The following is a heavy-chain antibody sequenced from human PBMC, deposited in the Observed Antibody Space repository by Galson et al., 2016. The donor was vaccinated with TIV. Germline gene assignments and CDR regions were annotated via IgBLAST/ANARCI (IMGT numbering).Heavy chain of an antibody. D-gene: IGHD4-17*01. CDR2: ISNDGNTK. CDR3: ARSLTSDYGDPLDY. CDR1: GFTFNTYA. V-gene: IGHV3-30-3*01. Sequence: SLRLSCAASGFTFNTYAIHWVRQAPGKGLEWVAVISNDGNTKHYADSVKGRFTISRDNSKNTVFLQMNSLRPEDTALNYCARSLTSDYGDPLDYWGQGTLVTVSS. J-gene: IGHJ4*02.